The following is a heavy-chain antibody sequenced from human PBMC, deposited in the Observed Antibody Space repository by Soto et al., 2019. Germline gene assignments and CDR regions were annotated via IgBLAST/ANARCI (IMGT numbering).Heavy chain of an antibody. CDR3: ARRARGTFHGFDV. CDR1: GYTFINYY. V-gene: IGHV1-46*01. Sequence: QVQLEQSGAEVKKPGTSVKISCKASGYTFINYYIHWVRQGPGQGLEWTGVINPSGGRTDHSQNFQARVTVTRDASTNTVYLELRNLTSQDQAVYYCARRARGTFHGFDVWGQGTTVIVSS. CDR2: INPSGGRT. J-gene: IGHJ3*01. D-gene: IGHD3-16*01.